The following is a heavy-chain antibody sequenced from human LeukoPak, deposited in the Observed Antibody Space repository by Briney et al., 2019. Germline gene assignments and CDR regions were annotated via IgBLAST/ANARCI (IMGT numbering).Heavy chain of an antibody. J-gene: IGHJ6*02. CDR2: IYPGGST. V-gene: IGHV3-66*01. Sequence: GGSLRLSCAASGFTVSSNYINWVRQAPGKGLEWVSVIYPGGSTYYADSVRGRFTISRDNSKNTLYLQMNNLRAEDTAVYYCATYSSSSWFKHYYYYMDVWGQGTTVTISS. CDR1: GFTVSSNY. D-gene: IGHD6-13*01. CDR3: ATYSSSSWFKHYYYYMDV.